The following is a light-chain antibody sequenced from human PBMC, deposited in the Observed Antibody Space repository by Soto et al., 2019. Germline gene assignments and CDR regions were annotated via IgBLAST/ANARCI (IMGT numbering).Light chain of an antibody. CDR2: HVS. CDR3: SSYAGSNYV. CDR1: SGDVGAYNF. Sequence: QSVLTQPASVSGSPGQSITISCTGTSGDVGAYNFVSWYQQHPGKAPKLIVYHVSDRPSGFSSRFSGSKSGNSASLTISGLQAEDEADYYCSSYAGSNYVFGTGTKVTVL. J-gene: IGLJ1*01. V-gene: IGLV2-14*03.